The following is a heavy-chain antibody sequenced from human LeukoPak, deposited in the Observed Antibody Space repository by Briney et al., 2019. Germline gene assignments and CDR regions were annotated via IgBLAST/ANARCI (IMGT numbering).Heavy chain of an antibody. J-gene: IGHJ3*01. Sequence: GGSLRLSCAASGFTFSTYGMHWVRQAPGKGLEWVAVVSYDESSIYYADSVKGRFTISRDNSKNTLYLQMNSLRAEDTAVYYCARVGPTTFAFDFWGQGTMVTVSS. CDR1: GFTFSTYG. V-gene: IGHV3-30*03. CDR3: ARVGPTTFAFDF. D-gene: IGHD1-7*01. CDR2: VSYDESSI.